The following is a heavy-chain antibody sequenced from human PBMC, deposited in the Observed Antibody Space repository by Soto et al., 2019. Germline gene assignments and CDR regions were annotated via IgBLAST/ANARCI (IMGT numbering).Heavy chain of an antibody. CDR3: ARSSDYGGNSDY. CDR1: GGSISSSSYY. CDR2: IYYSGST. J-gene: IGHJ4*02. Sequence: SETLSLTCTVSGGSISSSSYYWGWIRQPPGKGLEWIGSIYYSGSTYYNPSLKSRVTISVDTSKNQFSLKLSSVTAADTAVYYCARSSDYGGNSDYWGQGTLVTVS. V-gene: IGHV4-39*01. D-gene: IGHD4-17*01.